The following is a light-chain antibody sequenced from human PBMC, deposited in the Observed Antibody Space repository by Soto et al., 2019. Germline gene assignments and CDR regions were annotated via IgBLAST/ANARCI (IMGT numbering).Light chain of an antibody. V-gene: IGKV1-33*01. CDR3: QQYDNRPLT. CDR2: DAS. J-gene: IGKJ4*01. CDR1: QDISNY. Sequence: DIQMTQSPSPLSASVGDRVTITCQASQDISNYLTWYQQKPGKAPKLLIYDASNLETGVPSRFSGSGSGTDFTFTISSLQPEDIATYYCQQYDNRPLTFGGGTKVEIK.